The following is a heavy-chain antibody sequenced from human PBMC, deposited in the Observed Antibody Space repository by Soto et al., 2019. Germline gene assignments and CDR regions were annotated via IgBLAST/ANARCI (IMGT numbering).Heavy chain of an antibody. CDR2: IKQDGSEK. CDR1: GFTYSSYW. CDR3: ARDGRYPSGYSGYDPVHLYYYYYGMDV. Sequence: PGGWLRLSWAASGFTYSSYWMSWVRQAPGKGPEWVANIKQDGSEKYYVDSVKGRFTISRDNAKNSLYLQMNSLRAEDTAVYYCARDGRYPSGYSGYDPVHLYYYYYGMDVWGQGTTVTVSS. V-gene: IGHV3-7*01. J-gene: IGHJ6*02. D-gene: IGHD5-12*01.